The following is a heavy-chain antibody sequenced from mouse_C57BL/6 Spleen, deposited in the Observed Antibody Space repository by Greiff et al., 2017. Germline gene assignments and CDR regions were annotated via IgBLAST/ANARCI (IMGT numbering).Heavy chain of an antibody. CDR1: GYAFSSSW. V-gene: IGHV1-82*01. CDR2: IYPGDGDT. D-gene: IGHD2-2*01. Sequence: QVQLQQSGPELVKPGASVKISCKASGYAFSSSWMNWVKQRPGKGLEWIGRIYPGDGDTNYNGKFKGKATLTADKSSSTAYMQLSSLTSEDSAVYFCARPDYGYDGAMDYWGQGTSVTVSS. J-gene: IGHJ4*01. CDR3: ARPDYGYDGAMDY.